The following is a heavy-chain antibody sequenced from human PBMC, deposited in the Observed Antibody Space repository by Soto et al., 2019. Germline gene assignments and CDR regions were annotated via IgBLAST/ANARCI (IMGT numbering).Heavy chain of an antibody. J-gene: IGHJ6*02. CDR3: ARGSYDIYVTPHYFGMDV. Sequence: GGSLRLSCAVYEFTFSSYAMSWVRQAPEEGLEWVSTISPGSAGGTFYADSVKGRFTISRDNSKNTLYLQMNSLRAEDTAVYYCARGSYDIYVTPHYFGMDVWGQGTTVTVSS. V-gene: IGHV3-23*01. D-gene: IGHD3-9*01. CDR2: ISPGSAGGT. CDR1: EFTFSSYA.